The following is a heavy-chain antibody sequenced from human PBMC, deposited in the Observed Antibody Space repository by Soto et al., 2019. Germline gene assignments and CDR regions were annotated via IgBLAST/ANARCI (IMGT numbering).Heavy chain of an antibody. V-gene: IGHV3-53*02. D-gene: IGHD6-6*01. CDR2: IYSGGST. J-gene: IGHJ4*02. CDR3: ARDGGSSSLYYFDY. CDR1: GFTVSSNY. Sequence: EVQLVETGGGLIQPGGSLRLSCAASGFTVSSNYMSWVRQAPGKGLEWVSVIYSGGSTYYADSVKGRFTISRDNSKNTLYLQMNSLRAEDTAVYYCARDGGSSSLYYFDYWGQGTLVTVSS.